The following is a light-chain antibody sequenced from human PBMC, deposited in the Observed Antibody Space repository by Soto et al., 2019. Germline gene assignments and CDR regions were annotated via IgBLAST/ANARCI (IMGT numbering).Light chain of an antibody. V-gene: IGKV3-15*01. CDR1: QSVSSN. Sequence: EIVMTQSPATLSVSPGERATLSCRASQSVSSNLAWYQQKPGQAPRLLIYGASTRATGIPARFSGSGSGTDFTLTSSSLQCEDFAVYYCQQYTNWPPGTFGQGTKVEIK. CDR3: QQYTNWPPGT. J-gene: IGKJ1*01. CDR2: GAS.